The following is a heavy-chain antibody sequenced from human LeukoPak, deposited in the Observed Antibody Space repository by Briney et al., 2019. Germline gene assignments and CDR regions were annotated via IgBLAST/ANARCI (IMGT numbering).Heavy chain of an antibody. D-gene: IGHD3-10*01. V-gene: IGHV1-18*01. CDR1: GYTFTSYG. J-gene: IGHJ4*02. Sequence: GASVKVSCKASGYTFTSYGISWVRQAPGQGLEWMGWISAYNGNTNYAQKLQGRVTMTTDTSTSTAYMELRSLRSDDTAVYYWARANPYYYGSGSYIVPDYWGQGTLVTVSS. CDR2: ISAYNGNT. CDR3: ARANPYYYGSGSYIVPDY.